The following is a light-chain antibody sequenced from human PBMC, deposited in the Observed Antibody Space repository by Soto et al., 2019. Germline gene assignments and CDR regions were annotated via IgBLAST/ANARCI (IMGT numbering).Light chain of an antibody. CDR3: QQSYRTPMYT. Sequence: DIQMTQSPSSLSASVGDRVTITCRASQSISSYLNWYQQKPGKAPKLLIYAASSLQSGVPSRFSGSGSGTDFTLTISSLQPEDFATYYFQQSYRTPMYTFGQGTKLEIK. V-gene: IGKV1-39*01. CDR1: QSISSY. J-gene: IGKJ2*01. CDR2: AAS.